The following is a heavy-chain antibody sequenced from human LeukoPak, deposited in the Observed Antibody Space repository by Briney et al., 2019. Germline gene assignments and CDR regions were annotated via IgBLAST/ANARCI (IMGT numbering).Heavy chain of an antibody. CDR1: GFTFSSYA. Sequence: QAGGSLRLSCAASGFTFSSYAMGWVRQAPGKGLEWVSSISGSGGSTYYADSVKGRFTISRDNSKNTLYLQMNSLRAEDTAVYYCAKTTARGGYYYYGLDVWGQGATVTVSS. CDR2: ISGSGGST. V-gene: IGHV3-23*01. J-gene: IGHJ6*02. CDR3: AKTTARGGYYYYGLDV. D-gene: IGHD4-4*01.